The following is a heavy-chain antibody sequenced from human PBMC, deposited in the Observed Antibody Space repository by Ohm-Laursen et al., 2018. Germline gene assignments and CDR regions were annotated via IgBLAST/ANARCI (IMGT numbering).Heavy chain of an antibody. D-gene: IGHD3-22*01. CDR1: GYTFTGYY. Sequence: ASVKVSCKASGYTFTGYYMHWVRQAPGQGLEWMGWTNPNSGGTNYAQKFQGRVTMTRDTSISTAYMELSRLRSDDTAVYYCAARNYYDSRAGYWGQGTLVTVSS. CDR3: AARNYYDSRAGY. CDR2: TNPNSGGT. V-gene: IGHV1-2*02. J-gene: IGHJ4*02.